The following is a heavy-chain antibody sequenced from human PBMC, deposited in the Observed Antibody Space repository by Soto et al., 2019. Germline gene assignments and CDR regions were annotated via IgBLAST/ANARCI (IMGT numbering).Heavy chain of an antibody. CDR3: ARPPLPGYSIHFNS. CDR2: VFPRDFDT. CDR1: GYTFTNYW. D-gene: IGHD2-15*01. V-gene: IGHV5-51*01. J-gene: IGHJ4*02. Sequence: GESLKISCETSGYTFTNYWIAWVRQMPGAGLEWMGIVFPRDFDTRYSPSFQGQVTISADRSTATAFLQWRSLKASDTALYYCARPPLPGYSIHFNSWGQGTLVTV.